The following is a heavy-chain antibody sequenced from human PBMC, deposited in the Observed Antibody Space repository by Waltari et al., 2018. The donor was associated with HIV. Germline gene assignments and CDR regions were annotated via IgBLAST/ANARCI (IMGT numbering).Heavy chain of an antibody. CDR1: GYTFPTYA. CDR2: MNPNSGNT. CDR3: ARGFTRYSSGWYGY. Sequence: QVQLVQSGAEVKKSRASVEVPCLAPGYTFPTYAINGGRQATGQGLEWMGWMNPNSGNTGYAQKFQGRVTMTRNTSISTAYMELSSLRSEDTAVYYCARGFTRYSSGWYGYWGQGTLVTVSS. V-gene: IGHV1-8*01. J-gene: IGHJ4*02. D-gene: IGHD6-19*01.